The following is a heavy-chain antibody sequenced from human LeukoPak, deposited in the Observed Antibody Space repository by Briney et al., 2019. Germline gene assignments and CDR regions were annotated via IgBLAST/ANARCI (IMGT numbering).Heavy chain of an antibody. CDR3: VRRRSGHNWFDP. CDR1: GGSFSGYY. V-gene: IGHV4-34*01. Sequence: NPSETLSLTCAVYGGSFSGYYWSWIRQPPGKGLEWIGEINHSGSTNYTPSLKSRVTISVDTSKNQFSLKLTSVTAADTAVYYCVRRRSGHNWFDPWGQGTLVTVSS. CDR2: INHSGST. J-gene: IGHJ5*02. D-gene: IGHD3-3*01.